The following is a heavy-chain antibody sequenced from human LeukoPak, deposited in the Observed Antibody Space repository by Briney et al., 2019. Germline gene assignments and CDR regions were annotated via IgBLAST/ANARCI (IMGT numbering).Heavy chain of an antibody. V-gene: IGHV4-61*01. J-gene: IGHJ3*02. CDR2: IYYSGST. Sequence: SETLSLTCTVSGYSISSGYYWSWIRPPPGKGLEWIGYIYYSGSTNYNPSLKSRVTISVDTSKNQFSLKLSSVTAADTAVYYCARTTYYYDSSGYYFSAFDIWGQGTMVTVSS. CDR3: ARTTYYYDSSGYYFSAFDI. D-gene: IGHD3-22*01. CDR1: GYSISSGYY.